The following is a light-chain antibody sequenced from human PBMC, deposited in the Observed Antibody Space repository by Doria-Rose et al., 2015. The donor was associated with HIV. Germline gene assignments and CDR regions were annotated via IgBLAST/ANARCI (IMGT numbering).Light chain of an antibody. CDR1: QTVSTY. J-gene: IGKJ1*01. V-gene: IGKV1-39*01. CDR3: QQTYSSPPWT. CDR2: AAS. Sequence: SASIGDRVTITCRAGQTVSTYLNWFQQEPGKAPKLLIYAASRLQSGVPSRFSGSGSGTDFTLTISGLQPGDFATYYCQQTYSSPPWTFGQGTKVEMK.